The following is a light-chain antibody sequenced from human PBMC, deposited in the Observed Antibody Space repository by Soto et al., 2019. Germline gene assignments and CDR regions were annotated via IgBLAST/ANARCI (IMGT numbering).Light chain of an antibody. V-gene: IGKV4-1*01. CDR3: QQYYTTLVT. CDR1: QSVLYSSNNKDS. Sequence: DIVMTQSPDSLAVSLGERATINCKSSQSVLYSSNNKDSIAWYQQKPGQPPRLLIYWASTRESGVPDRFSGSGSGTDFTLTISSLQAEDVAVYYCQQYYTTLVTFGGGTKVDIK. J-gene: IGKJ4*01. CDR2: WAS.